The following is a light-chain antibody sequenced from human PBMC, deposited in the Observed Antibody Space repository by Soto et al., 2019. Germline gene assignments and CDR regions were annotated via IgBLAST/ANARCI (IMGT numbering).Light chain of an antibody. J-gene: IGKJ5*01. V-gene: IGKV1-5*03. CDR3: QQYSTYPIT. Sequence: DIQVTQSPSTLSASVGDTVTITCRASQSVTTWLAWYQQKPGKAPKLMIYKASNLESGLPSRFTGSGSGTEFTLTISSLQSDDVATYYCQQYSTYPITLGQGTRLEIK. CDR2: KAS. CDR1: QSVTTW.